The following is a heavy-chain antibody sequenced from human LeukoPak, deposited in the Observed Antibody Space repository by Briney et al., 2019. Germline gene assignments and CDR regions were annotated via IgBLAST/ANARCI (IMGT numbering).Heavy chain of an antibody. J-gene: IGHJ5*02. CDR3: ARRRTSCVSGGCCWFDP. CDR2: IHTSGST. V-gene: IGHV4-61*05. Sequence: SETLSLTCTVSGGSISSSSYYWGWIRQPPGKGLEWIGYIHTSGSTNYNPSLKSRVTISVDTSKNQFSLKLSSVTAADTAVYYCARRRTSCVSGGCCWFDPWGQGTLVTVSS. CDR1: GGSISSSSYY. D-gene: IGHD3-16*01.